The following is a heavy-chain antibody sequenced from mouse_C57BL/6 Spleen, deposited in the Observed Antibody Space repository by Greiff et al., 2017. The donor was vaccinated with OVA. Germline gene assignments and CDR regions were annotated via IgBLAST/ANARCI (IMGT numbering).Heavy chain of an antibody. D-gene: IGHD3-3*01. CDR2: IDPYDSYT. CDR3: ARGAGPLYFDY. Sequence: QVQLQQPGAELVRPGTSVKLSCKASGYTFTSYWMHWVKQRPGQGLEWIGVIDPYDSYTNYNQKFKGKATLTVDTSSSTAYMQLSSLTSEESAVYYCARGAGPLYFDYWGQGTTLTVSS. V-gene: IGHV1-59*01. J-gene: IGHJ2*01. CDR1: GYTFTSYW.